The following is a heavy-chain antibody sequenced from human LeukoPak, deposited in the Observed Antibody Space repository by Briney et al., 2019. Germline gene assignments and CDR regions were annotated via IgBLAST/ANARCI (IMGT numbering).Heavy chain of an antibody. CDR3: ARAHIRYFDWLSHSLFDY. V-gene: IGHV1-8*01. D-gene: IGHD3-9*01. CDR1: GYTFTSYD. CDR2: MNPNSGNT. Sequence: ASVKVSCKASGYTFTSYDINWVRQATRQGLEWMGWMNPNSGNTGYAQKFQGRVTMTRNTSISTAYMELSSLRSEDTAVYYCARAHIRYFDWLSHSLFDYWGQGTLVTVSS. J-gene: IGHJ4*02.